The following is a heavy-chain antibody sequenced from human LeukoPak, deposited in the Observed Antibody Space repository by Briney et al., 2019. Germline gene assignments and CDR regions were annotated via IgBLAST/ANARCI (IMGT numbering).Heavy chain of an antibody. CDR2: IYTSGST. J-gene: IGHJ5*02. CDR1: GGSISSYY. V-gene: IGHV4-4*07. CDR3: ARHAAFGESPDT. Sequence: SETLSLTCTVSGGSISSYYWSWIRQPAGKGLEWIGRIYTSGSTNYNPSLKSRVTMSVDTSKNQFSLRLTSVTAADTAVFYCARHAAFGESPDTWGQGTLVTVSS. D-gene: IGHD3-10*01.